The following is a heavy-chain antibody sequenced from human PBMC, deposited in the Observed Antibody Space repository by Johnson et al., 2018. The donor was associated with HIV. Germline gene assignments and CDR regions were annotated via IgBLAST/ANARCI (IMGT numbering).Heavy chain of an antibody. CDR1: GFTFSNAW. D-gene: IGHD3-22*01. V-gene: IGHV3-15*01. CDR2: IKRKTDGGQT. CDR3: TTAGSSGSAHAFDI. Sequence: MLLVESGGGLIKPGGSLRLSCAASGFTFSNAWMSWVRQGPGPGLEWVGRIKRKTDGGQTDYAAPVNGIFTISRDDSQNTLFLQMNSLKIEDTATYYCTTAGSSGSAHAFDIWGQGTRVTVSS. J-gene: IGHJ3*02.